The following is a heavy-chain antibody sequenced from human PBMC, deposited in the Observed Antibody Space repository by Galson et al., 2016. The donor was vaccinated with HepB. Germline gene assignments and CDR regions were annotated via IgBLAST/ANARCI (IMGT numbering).Heavy chain of an antibody. CDR1: GGSFSGYY. D-gene: IGHD3-22*01. CDR2: INHSGST. CDR3: ARAYYYDSSGYYRYYYYMDV. Sequence: LSLTCAVYGGSFSGYYWSWIRQPPGKGLDWIGEINHSGSTNYNPSLKSRVTISVDTSKNQFSLRLSSVTAADTAVYYCARAYYYDSSGYYRYYYYMDVWGKGTTVTVSS. J-gene: IGHJ6*03. V-gene: IGHV4-34*01.